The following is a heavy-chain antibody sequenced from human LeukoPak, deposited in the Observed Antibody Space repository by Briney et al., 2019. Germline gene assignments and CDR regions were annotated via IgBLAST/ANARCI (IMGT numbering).Heavy chain of an antibody. CDR2: ISSSGSTI. CDR3: ARVGIVAFRNLRGAFDI. Sequence: PGGSLRLSCAASGFSFSRYGMHWVRQAPGRGLEWVSYISSSGSTIYYADSVKGRFTISRDNAKNSLYLQMNSLRAEDTAVYYCARVGIVAFRNLRGAFDIWGQGTMVTVSS. D-gene: IGHD3-22*01. V-gene: IGHV3-48*03. CDR1: GFSFSRYG. J-gene: IGHJ3*02.